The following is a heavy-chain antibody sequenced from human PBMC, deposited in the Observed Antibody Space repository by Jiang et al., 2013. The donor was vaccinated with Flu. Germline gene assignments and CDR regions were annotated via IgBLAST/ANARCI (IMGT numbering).Heavy chain of an antibody. CDR3: TRLLYDRSGYYYFDY. D-gene: IGHD3-22*01. V-gene: IGHV4-39*01. J-gene: IGHJ4*02. CDR2: VYYSGST. Sequence: LLKPSETLSLTCTVSGGSISSGGYYWGWIRQPPGKGLEWIASVYYSGSTYYNPSLKSRVTLSVDTSRNQFSLKLSSVTAADTALYYCTRLLYDRSGYYYFDYWGREPWSPSPQ. CDR1: GGSISSGGYY.